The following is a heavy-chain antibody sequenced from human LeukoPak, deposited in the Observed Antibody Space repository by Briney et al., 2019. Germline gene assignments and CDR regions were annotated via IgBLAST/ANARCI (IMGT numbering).Heavy chain of an antibody. V-gene: IGHV3-64*01. CDR3: ARDKLKRGIAAAGTGAFDI. CDR2: ISSNGGST. D-gene: IGHD6-13*01. J-gene: IGHJ3*02. CDR1: GFTFSSYA. Sequence: GGSLRLSCAASGFTFSSYAMHWVRQAPGKGLEYVSAISSNGGSTYYANSVKGRFTISRDNSKNTLYLQMGSLRAEDMAVYYCARDKLKRGIAAAGTGAFDIWGQGTMVTVSS.